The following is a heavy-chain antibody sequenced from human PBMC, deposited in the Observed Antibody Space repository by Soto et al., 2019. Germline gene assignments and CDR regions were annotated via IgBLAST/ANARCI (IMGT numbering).Heavy chain of an antibody. Sequence: PGGSLRLSCAASGFTFTKAWMSWVRQAPGKGLEWVGRIKSKTDGGTTDYAAPVKGRFTISRDDSKNTLYLQMNSLKTEDTAVYYCTXEGPGYCSGGSCYAIDYWGQGTLVTVSS. V-gene: IGHV3-15*01. J-gene: IGHJ4*02. CDR3: TXEGPGYCSGGSCYAIDY. CDR2: IKSKTDGGTT. CDR1: GFTFTKAW. D-gene: IGHD2-15*01.